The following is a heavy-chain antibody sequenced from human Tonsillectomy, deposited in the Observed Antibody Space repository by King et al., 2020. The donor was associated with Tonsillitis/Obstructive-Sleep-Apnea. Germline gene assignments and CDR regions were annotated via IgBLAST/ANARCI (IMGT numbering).Heavy chain of an antibody. J-gene: IGHJ6*03. CDR1: GGSISSSSFY. V-gene: IGHV4-39*01. Sequence: LQLQESGPGLVKPSETLSLTCTVSGGSISSSSFYWGWIRQSPGKGLEGIGTIYYSGSTYYNPSLKSRVIISVDTSKNQFSLRLSSVTAADTAVYYCVRQEGLVGGTKYMDVWGEGTTVTVSS. D-gene: IGHD1-26*01. CDR2: IYYSGST. CDR3: VRQEGLVGGTKYMDV.